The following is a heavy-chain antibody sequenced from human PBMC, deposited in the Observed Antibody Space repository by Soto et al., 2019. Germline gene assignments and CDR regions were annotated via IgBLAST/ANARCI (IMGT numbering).Heavy chain of an antibody. D-gene: IGHD3-9*01. CDR1: GGSISSYY. CDR3: ATQGGYFDWFYYYYMDV. V-gene: IGHV4-59*01. CDR2: IYYSGST. Sequence: QVQLQESGPGLVKPSETLSLTCTVSGGSISSYYWSWIRQPPGKGLEWIGYIYYSGSTNYNPPLKSRVTISVDTSKNQFSLKMSSVTAADTAVYYCATQGGYFDWFYYYYMDVWGKGTTVTVSS. J-gene: IGHJ6*03.